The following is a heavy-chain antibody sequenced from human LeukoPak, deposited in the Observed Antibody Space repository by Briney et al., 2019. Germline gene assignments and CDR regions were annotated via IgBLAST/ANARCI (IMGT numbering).Heavy chain of an antibody. V-gene: IGHV3-64*01. CDR3: ATRLCSIAACRASSYKCMDV. Sequence: SGGSLRLSCAASGFTFSSYAMHWVRQAPGKGLEYVSAISSNGGSTYYANSVKGRFTISRDNSKNTLYLQMGSLRAEDMAVYYCATRLCSIAACRASSYKCMDVWGKGTTVTVSS. CDR2: ISSNGGST. J-gene: IGHJ6*04. D-gene: IGHD2-2*01. CDR1: GFTFSSYA.